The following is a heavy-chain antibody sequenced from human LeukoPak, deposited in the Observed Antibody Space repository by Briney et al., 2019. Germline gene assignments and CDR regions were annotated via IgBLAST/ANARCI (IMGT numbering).Heavy chain of an antibody. J-gene: IGHJ3*02. V-gene: IGHV3-74*01. Sequence: GGSLRLSCAASGYTFSSYWMHWVRQAPGKGLVWVSRINSDVSRTSYADSVKGRFTIPKANAKNTLYLQMNSLRAEDTAVYYCARDGEDDAFDIWGQGTMVTVSS. CDR1: GYTFSSYW. D-gene: IGHD7-27*01. CDR3: ARDGEDDAFDI. CDR2: INSDVSRT.